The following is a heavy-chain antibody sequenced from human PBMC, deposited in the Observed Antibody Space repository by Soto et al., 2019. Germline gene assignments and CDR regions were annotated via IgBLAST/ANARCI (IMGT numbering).Heavy chain of an antibody. V-gene: IGHV1-2*02. D-gene: IGHD1-7*01. CDR3: ARDRSLELADY. Sequence: QVQLVQSGAEVQKPGASVKVYCKASGYTLTDYSIHWVRQAPGQGLEWMGWINPNSGDTKDAQKFQGRVTMTGDTSFGTAYLELSRLRSDDTAVYYCARDRSLELADYWGQGTLVTVSS. CDR1: GYTLTDYS. J-gene: IGHJ4*02. CDR2: INPNSGDT.